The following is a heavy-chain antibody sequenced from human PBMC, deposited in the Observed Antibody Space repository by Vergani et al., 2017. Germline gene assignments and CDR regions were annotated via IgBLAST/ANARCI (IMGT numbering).Heavy chain of an antibody. V-gene: IGHV3-30*18. CDR1: GFTFSSYG. D-gene: IGHD3-22*01. CDR3: AKDYYDSSGYAYYFDY. Sequence: VQLVESGGGVVQPGRSLRLSCAASGFTFSSYGMHWVRQAPGKGLEWVAVISNDGSSKYYADSVKGRFTISRDNSKNTLYLQMNSLRAEDTAMYYCAKDYYDSSGYAYYFDYWGQGTLVTVSS. CDR2: ISNDGSSK. J-gene: IGHJ4*02.